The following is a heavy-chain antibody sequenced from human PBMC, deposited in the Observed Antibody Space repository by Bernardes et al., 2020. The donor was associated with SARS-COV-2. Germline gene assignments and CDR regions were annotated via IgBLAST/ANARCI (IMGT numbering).Heavy chain of an antibody. CDR1: GGSINTYY. CDR2: MFSSGST. V-gene: IGHV4-4*07. J-gene: IGHJ4*02. Sequence: SETLSLTCTVFGGSINTYYWSWIRQPAGKGLEWIGRMFSSGSTNYNPSLKSRVTMSVDMSKNQFSLNLSSVTAADTAVYYCARNSGVGTPYFDHWGQGTLVTVSS. CDR3: ARNSGVGTPYFDH. D-gene: IGHD3-3*01.